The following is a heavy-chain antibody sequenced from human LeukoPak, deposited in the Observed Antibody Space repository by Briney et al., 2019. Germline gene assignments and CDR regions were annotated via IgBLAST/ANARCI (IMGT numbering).Heavy chain of an antibody. CDR2: ISGSGGST. D-gene: IGHD3-10*01. CDR3: AQLWFGEFRPNYYYYYGMDV. CDR1: GFTFSSYA. J-gene: IGHJ6*02. V-gene: IGHV3-23*01. Sequence: GGSLRLSCAASGFTFSSYAMSWVRQAPGKGLEWVSAISGSGGSTYYADSVKGRFTISRDNSKNTLYLQMNSLRAEDTAVNYCAQLWFGEFRPNYYYYYGMDVWGQGTTVTVSS.